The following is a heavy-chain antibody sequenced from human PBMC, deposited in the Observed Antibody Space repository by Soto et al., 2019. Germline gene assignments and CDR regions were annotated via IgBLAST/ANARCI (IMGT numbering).Heavy chain of an antibody. CDR3: AKGWFGSIFYYFDY. CDR1: GFTFDDYA. V-gene: IGHV3-9*01. D-gene: IGHD3-10*01. CDR2: ISWNSGSI. J-gene: IGHJ4*02. Sequence: GGSLRLSCAASGFTFDDYAMHWVRQAPGKGLEWVSGISWNSGSIGYADSVKGRFTISRDNAKNSLYLQMNSLRAEDTALYYCAKGWFGSIFYYFDYWGQGTLVTVSS.